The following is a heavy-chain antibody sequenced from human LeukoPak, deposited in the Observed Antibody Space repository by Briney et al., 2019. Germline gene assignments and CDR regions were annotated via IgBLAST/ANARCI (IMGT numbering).Heavy chain of an antibody. CDR2: ISSSSSYI. V-gene: IGHV3-21*01. J-gene: IGHJ5*02. CDR3: ARERYCSSTSCLNWFDP. D-gene: IGHD2-2*01. Sequence: GGSLRLFCAASGFTFSSYSMNWLRQAPVKGLEWVSSISSSSSYIYYADSVKGRFTISRDNAKNSLYLQMNSLRAEDTAVYYCARERYCSSTSCLNWFDPWGQGTLVTVSS. CDR1: GFTFSSYS.